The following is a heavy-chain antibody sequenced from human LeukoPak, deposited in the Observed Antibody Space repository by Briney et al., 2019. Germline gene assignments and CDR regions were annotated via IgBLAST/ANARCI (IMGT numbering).Heavy chain of an antibody. J-gene: IGHJ4*02. Sequence: SETLSLTCAVYGGSFSGYYWSWIRQPPGKGLEWIGEINHSGSTNYNPSLKSRVTISVDTSKNQFSLKLSSVTAADTAVYYCARGRTTRGMVVTAIVPFDYWGQGTLVTVSS. D-gene: IGHD2-21*02. V-gene: IGHV4-34*01. CDR1: GGSFSGYY. CDR2: INHSGST. CDR3: ARGRTTRGMVVTAIVPFDY.